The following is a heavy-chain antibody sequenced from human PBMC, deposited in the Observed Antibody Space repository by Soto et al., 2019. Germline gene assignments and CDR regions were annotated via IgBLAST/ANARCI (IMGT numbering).Heavy chain of an antibody. J-gene: IGHJ4*02. CDR3: ARDGPSRSRYYFYY. V-gene: IGHV3-66*01. D-gene: IGHD6-13*01. CDR2: IYGAAST. CDR1: GFTVSSNY. Sequence: EVQLVESGGGLVQPGGSLRLSCAASGFTVSSNYMNWVRQAPGKGLEWVSIIYGAASTYYADSVKGRFTISRDNSKNTLYLQMNSLRAEDTAVYYCARDGPSRSRYYFYYWGQGTLVTVSS.